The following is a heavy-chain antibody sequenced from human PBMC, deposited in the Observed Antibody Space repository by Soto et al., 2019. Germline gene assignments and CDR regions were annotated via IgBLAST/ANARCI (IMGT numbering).Heavy chain of an antibody. CDR1: GYTFTSYY. J-gene: IGHJ6*03. CDR3: ARDQEPSTLYYDYYYMDV. CDR2: INPSGGST. V-gene: IGHV1-46*03. Sequence: QVQLVQSGAEVKKPGASVTVSCKASGYTFTSYYIHWVRQAPGQGLEWMGIINPSGGSTSYAQKFPGRVTMTRDTSTSTVYMEVSGLRSEDTAVYYCARDQEPSTLYYDYYYMDVWGKGTTVTDSS.